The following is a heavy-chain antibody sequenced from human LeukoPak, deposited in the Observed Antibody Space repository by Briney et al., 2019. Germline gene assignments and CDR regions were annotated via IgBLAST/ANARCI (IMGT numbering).Heavy chain of an antibody. D-gene: IGHD6-13*01. CDR3: ARHVTAAGGTPLPDSYYYMDV. V-gene: IGHV5-51*01. CDR2: IYPADSDT. Sequence: GESLKISCKGSGYSFTSYWIGWVRQMPGKGLEWMGIIYPADSDTRYSPSFQGQVTISADKSISTAYLQWSSLTASDTAIYYCARHVTAAGGTPLPDSYYYMDVWGKGTTVTVSS. CDR1: GYSFTSYW. J-gene: IGHJ6*03.